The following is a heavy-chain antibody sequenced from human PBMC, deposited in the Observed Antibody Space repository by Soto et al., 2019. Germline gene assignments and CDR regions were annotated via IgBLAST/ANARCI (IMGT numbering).Heavy chain of an antibody. CDR3: AKENGYSSSWFEFDY. J-gene: IGHJ4*02. Sequence: PGGSLRLSCAASGFTFSSYWMYWVRQAPGKGLVWVSRTNSDGSDTSYADSVKGRFTISRDNSKNTLYLQMNSLRAEDTAVYYCAKENGYSSSWFEFDYWGQGTLVTVS. CDR2: TNSDGSDT. D-gene: IGHD6-13*01. CDR1: GFTFSSYW. V-gene: IGHV3-74*01.